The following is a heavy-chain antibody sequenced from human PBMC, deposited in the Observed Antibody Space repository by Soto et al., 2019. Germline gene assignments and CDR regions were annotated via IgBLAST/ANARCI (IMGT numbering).Heavy chain of an antibody. CDR3: ARGDLSIAAPPGWFDP. Sequence: SETLSLTCTVSGGSISSNYWTWIRQPPGKGLEWIGYVYNSGSTNYNPSLKSRVTISEDTSKSQFSLKVNSMTAADTAVYYCARGDLSIAAPPGWFDPWGQGTLVTVSS. J-gene: IGHJ5*02. CDR1: GGSISSNY. D-gene: IGHD6-6*01. V-gene: IGHV4-59*01. CDR2: VYNSGST.